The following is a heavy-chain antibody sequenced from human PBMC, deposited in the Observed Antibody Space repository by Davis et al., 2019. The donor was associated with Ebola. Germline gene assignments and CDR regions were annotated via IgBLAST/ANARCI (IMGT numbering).Heavy chain of an antibody. CDR2: IIPIFGTA. CDR1: GGTFSSYA. CDR3: TTLDILTAYVPYAMDV. V-gene: IGHV1-69*06. Sequence: SVKVSCKASGGTFSSYAISWVRQAPGQGLEWMGGIIPIFGTANYAQKFQDRVTITADRSTDTVYMELSSLRFEDAAVYYCTTLDILTAYVPYAMDVWGQGTTVTVS. D-gene: IGHD3-9*01. J-gene: IGHJ6*02.